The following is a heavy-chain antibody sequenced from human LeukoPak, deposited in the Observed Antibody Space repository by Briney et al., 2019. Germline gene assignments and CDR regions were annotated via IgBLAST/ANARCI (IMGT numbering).Heavy chain of an antibody. Sequence: GGSLRLSCAASGFTFSSYAMSWVRQAPGKGLEWVANIKQDGSEKYYVDSVKGRFTISRDNAKNSVYLQMNSLRVEDTAVYYCARDPAWDLDYWGQGTLVTVSS. CDR1: GFTFSSYA. CDR3: ARDPAWDLDY. CDR2: IKQDGSEK. V-gene: IGHV3-7*01. D-gene: IGHD1-26*01. J-gene: IGHJ4*02.